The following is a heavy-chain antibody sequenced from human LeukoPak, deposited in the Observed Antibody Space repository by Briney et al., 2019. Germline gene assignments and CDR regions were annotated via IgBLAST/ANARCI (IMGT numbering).Heavy chain of an antibody. J-gene: IGHJ3*02. Sequence: ASVKVSCKASGGTFSSYAISWVRQAPGQGLEWMGRIIPILGIANYAQKFQGRVTITADKSTSTAYMELSSLRSEDTAVYYCARVGCSSTSCPYDAFDIWGQGTMVTVSS. V-gene: IGHV1-69*04. CDR2: IIPILGIA. CDR3: ARVGCSSTSCPYDAFDI. D-gene: IGHD2-2*01. CDR1: GGTFSSYA.